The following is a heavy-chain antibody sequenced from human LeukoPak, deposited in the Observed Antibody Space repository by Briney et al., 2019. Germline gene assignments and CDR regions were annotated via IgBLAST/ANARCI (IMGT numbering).Heavy chain of an antibody. Sequence: ASVKVSCKASGYTFTGYYIHWVRQAPGQGLEWMAWINPNSGATNYAQKFQGRVTMTRDTSISTAYMELSRLTSDDTAVYYCARERDNSLGYWGQGTLVTVSS. D-gene: IGHD1-1*01. J-gene: IGHJ4*02. CDR3: ARERDNSLGY. CDR1: GYTFTGYY. V-gene: IGHV1-2*02. CDR2: INPNSGAT.